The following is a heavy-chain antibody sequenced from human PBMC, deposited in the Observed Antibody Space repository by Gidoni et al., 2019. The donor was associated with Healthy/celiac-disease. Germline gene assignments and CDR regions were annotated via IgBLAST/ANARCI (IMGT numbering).Heavy chain of an antibody. CDR2: ISSSSSYT. CDR1: GFTFSDYY. Sequence: QVQLVESGGGLVKPGGSLRLSCAASGFTFSDYYMSWIRQAPGKGLGWVSYISSSSSYTNYADSVKGRFTISRDNAKNSLYLQMNSLRAEDTAVYYCAREIAAAGMGGAFDIWGQGTMVTVSS. J-gene: IGHJ3*02. D-gene: IGHD6-13*01. V-gene: IGHV3-11*05. CDR3: AREIAAAGMGGAFDI.